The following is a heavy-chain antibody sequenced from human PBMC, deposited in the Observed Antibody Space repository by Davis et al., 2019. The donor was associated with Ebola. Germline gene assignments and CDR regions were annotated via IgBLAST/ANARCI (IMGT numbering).Heavy chain of an antibody. CDR3: ARHGNWNDLFFDY. V-gene: IGHV5-10-1*01. J-gene: IGHJ4*02. CDR1: GYSFTSYW. D-gene: IGHD1-1*01. Sequence: KVSCKGSGYSFTSYWISWVRQMPGKGLEWMGRIDPSDSYTNYSPSFQGHVTISADKSISTAYLQWSSLKASDTAMYYCARHGNWNDLFFDYWGQGTLVTVSS. CDR2: IDPSDSYT.